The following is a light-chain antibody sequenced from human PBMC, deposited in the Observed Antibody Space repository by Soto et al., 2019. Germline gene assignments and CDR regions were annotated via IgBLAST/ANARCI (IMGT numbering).Light chain of an antibody. CDR2: GAS. Sequence: EIVLTQSPGTLSLSPGERATLSCRASQSVSSIYLAWYQQKPGQAPRLLIYGASSSATVIPDRFSGSGSGTDFTLTISRLEPEDFAVYYCQQYGSSRWTFGQGTKVEI. CDR1: QSVSSIY. V-gene: IGKV3-20*01. CDR3: QQYGSSRWT. J-gene: IGKJ1*01.